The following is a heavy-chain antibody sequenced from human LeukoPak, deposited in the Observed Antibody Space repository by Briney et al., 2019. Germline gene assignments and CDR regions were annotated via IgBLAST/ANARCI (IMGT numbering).Heavy chain of an antibody. CDR2: LNQDRSEK. J-gene: IGHJ4*02. CDR3: ATDRLPYITYYYDSSGFDY. Sequence: GGSLRLFRAASVFTHRLYWMSGARDARAKGREWGAKLNQDRSEKYYVESVNGRFTLSRDNAKNSLYMQMNSLRAEDTAVYSCATDRLPYITYYYDSSGFDYWGQGTLVTVSS. CDR1: VFTHRLYW. V-gene: IGHV3-7*01. D-gene: IGHD3-22*01.